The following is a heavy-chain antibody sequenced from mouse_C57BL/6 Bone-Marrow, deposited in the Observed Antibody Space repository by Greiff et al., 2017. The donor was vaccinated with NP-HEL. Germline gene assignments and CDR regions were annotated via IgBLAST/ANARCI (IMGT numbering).Heavy chain of an antibody. J-gene: IGHJ3*01. CDR3: ARDQGYYGSSPSWFAY. CDR1: GYSITSGYY. D-gene: IGHD1-1*01. Sequence: EVQLQESGPGLVKPSQSLSLTCSVTGYSITSGYYWNWIRQFPGNKLEWMGYISYDGSNNYNPSLKNRISITRDTSKNQFFLKLNSVTTEDTATYYCARDQGYYGSSPSWFAYWGQGTLVTVSA. V-gene: IGHV3-6*01. CDR2: ISYDGSN.